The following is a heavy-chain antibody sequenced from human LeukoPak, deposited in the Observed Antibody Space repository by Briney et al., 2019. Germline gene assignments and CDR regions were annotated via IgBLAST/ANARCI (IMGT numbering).Heavy chain of an antibody. V-gene: IGHV4-39*01. CDR2: IYYSGST. Sequence: SETLSLTCTVSGGSISSSSYYWGWIRQPPGKGLEWIGSIYYSGSTYYNPSLKSRVTISVDTSKNQFSLKLSSVTAADTAAYYCARLPYSSSWYSDYWGQGTLVTVSS. CDR1: GGSISSSSYY. CDR3: ARLPYSSSWYSDY. J-gene: IGHJ4*02. D-gene: IGHD6-13*01.